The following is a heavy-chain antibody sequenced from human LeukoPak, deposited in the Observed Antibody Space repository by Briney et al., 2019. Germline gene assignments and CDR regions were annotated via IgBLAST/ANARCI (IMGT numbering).Heavy chain of an antibody. D-gene: IGHD3-22*01. CDR3: AKDRPNYHESNGHYYRPNGDY. CDR2: ISSRGDKT. J-gene: IGHJ4*02. V-gene: IGHV3-23*01. Sequence: GGSLRLSCAASGFTFSTYAMSWVRQAPGKGLEWVSSISSRGDKTFYADSVKDRLTISRDNSENTLYLQMSRLRAEDTAVYYCAKDRPNYHESNGHYYRPNGDYWGQGTLVTVSS. CDR1: GFTFSTYA.